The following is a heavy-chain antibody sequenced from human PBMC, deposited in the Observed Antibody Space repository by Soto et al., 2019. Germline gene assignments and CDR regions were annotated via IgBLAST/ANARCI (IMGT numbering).Heavy chain of an antibody. CDR2: IFPSGTT. Sequence: PSESLSLTCGVSGGSLSGATYSWNWIRQPPGKGLEWIGYIFPSGTTYYNPSLKSRVTISIDVSKNQFSLSLRSLTAADTAVYYCASSFGGVKDYWGQGTLVTVSS. V-gene: IGHV4-30-2*01. CDR1: GGSLSGATYS. CDR3: ASSFGGVKDY. D-gene: IGHD3-16*01. J-gene: IGHJ4*02.